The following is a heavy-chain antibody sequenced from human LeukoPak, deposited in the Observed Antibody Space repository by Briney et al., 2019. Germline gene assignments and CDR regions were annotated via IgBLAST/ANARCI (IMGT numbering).Heavy chain of an antibody. CDR2: IYYNGRS. D-gene: IGHD1-1*01. CDR3: ARSPASRNDHFDY. CDR1: GASVSYFW. J-gene: IGHJ4*02. Sequence: SETLSLTCNVSGASVSYFWWSWIRQPPGKPLEWIGSIYYNGRSNYNPSLKSRVSMSEDTSNNHFSLHLRSVTAADMAVYYCARSPASRNDHFDYWGQGALATVSS. V-gene: IGHV4-59*02.